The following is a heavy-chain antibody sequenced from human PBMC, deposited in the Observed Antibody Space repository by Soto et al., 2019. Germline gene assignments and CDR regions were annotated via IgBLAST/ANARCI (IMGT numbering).Heavy chain of an antibody. CDR2: VGTANANT. D-gene: IGHD3-9*01. J-gene: IGHJ4*02. CDR3: ARALNTDPTAYYTFAY. V-gene: IGHV1-18*01. Sequence: QVQLVQSGPEVTMPGASVKVSCKTSGYTFTAYGLAWLRQAPGQRPEWLGWVGTANANTNYAEKLHDRVTMTTDRSTTTTYMDLRSLRSEDTAVYYCARALNTDPTAYYTFAYWGQGTLVTVSS. CDR1: GYTFTAYG.